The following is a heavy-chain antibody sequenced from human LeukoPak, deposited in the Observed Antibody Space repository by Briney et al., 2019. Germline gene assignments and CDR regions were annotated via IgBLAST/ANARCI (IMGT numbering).Heavy chain of an antibody. CDR2: VSSNGVNT. V-gene: IGHV3-23*01. Sequence: PGGSLRLSCAAPGFTFNNCAMNWVRQAPGKGLEWVSLVSSNGVNTFYADSVKGRFTISRDNSKNTVSLQMNSLRGEDTAVYYCAKDVRVGGGGMDVWGQGTPVTVSS. CDR3: AKDVRVGGGGMDV. D-gene: IGHD1-26*01. J-gene: IGHJ6*02. CDR1: GFTFNNCA.